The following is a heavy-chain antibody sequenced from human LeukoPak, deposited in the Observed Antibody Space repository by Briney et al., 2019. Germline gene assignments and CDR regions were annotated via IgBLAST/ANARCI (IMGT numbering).Heavy chain of an antibody. CDR2: ISGSTTYI. D-gene: IGHD3-10*01. CDR3: AAYYYGSGSRALDY. Sequence: GGSLRLSCAVSAFPFSSYSINWVRLAPGKGLEWISSISGSTTYIHYADSVRGRFTISRDSANNSVFLQMNSLRAEDTAMYFCAAYYYGSGSRALDYWGQGILVTVSS. J-gene: IGHJ4*02. V-gene: IGHV3-21*01. CDR1: AFPFSSYS.